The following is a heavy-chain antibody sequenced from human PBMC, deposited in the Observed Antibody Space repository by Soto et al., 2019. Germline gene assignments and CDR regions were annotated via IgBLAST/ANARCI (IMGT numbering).Heavy chain of an antibody. CDR2: ISSSSYI. CDR1: GFTFSSYS. Sequence: PGGSLRLSCAASGFTFSSYSMNWVRQAPGKGLEWVSSISSSSYIYYADSVKGRFTISRDNAKNSLYLQMNSLRAEDTAVYYCASNHYSGSYYSFPRFDPWGQGTLVTVSS. D-gene: IGHD1-26*01. V-gene: IGHV3-21*01. CDR3: ASNHYSGSYYSFPRFDP. J-gene: IGHJ5*02.